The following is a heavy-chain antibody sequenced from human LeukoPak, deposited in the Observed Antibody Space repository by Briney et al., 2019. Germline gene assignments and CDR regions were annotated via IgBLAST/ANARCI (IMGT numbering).Heavy chain of an antibody. CDR3: AELGITMIGGV. V-gene: IGHV3-21*01. J-gene: IGHJ6*04. D-gene: IGHD3-10*02. CDR1: GFTFSSYS. Sequence: GSLRLSCADSGFTFSSYSMNWVRQAPGKGLEWVSSISSSSSYIYYADSVKGRFTISRDNARNSLYLQMNSLRAEDTAVYYCAELGITMIGGVWGKGTTVTISS. CDR2: ISSSSSYI.